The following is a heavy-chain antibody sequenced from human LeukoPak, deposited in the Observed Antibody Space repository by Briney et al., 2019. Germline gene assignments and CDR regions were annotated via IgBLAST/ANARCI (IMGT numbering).Heavy chain of an antibody. J-gene: IGHJ6*03. CDR3: ARVDYGNYYYYYMDV. CDR1: GGSISSYY. CDR2: IYYSGST. Sequence: SETLSLTCTVSGGSISSYYWSWIRQPPGKGLEWIGYIYYSGSTNYNPYLKSRVTISVDTSKNQFSLKLSSVTAADTAVYYCARVDYGNYYYYYMDVWGKGTTVTISS. V-gene: IGHV4-59*01. D-gene: IGHD3-16*01.